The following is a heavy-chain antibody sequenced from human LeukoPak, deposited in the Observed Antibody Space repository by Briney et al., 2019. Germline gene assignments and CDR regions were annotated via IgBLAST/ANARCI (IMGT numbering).Heavy chain of an antibody. J-gene: IGHJ4*02. Sequence: PGGSLRLSCAGSGFTFSTYGMHWVRQAPGKGLEWVAIISYDGTNKNYADSVKGRFTISRDNSKNTLYLQMNSLRSEDTAVYYCATGAVYDYVWGKSFDYWGQGTLVTVSS. V-gene: IGHV3-30*03. CDR3: ATGAVYDYVWGKSFDY. CDR2: ISYDGTNK. CDR1: GFTFSTYG. D-gene: IGHD3-16*01.